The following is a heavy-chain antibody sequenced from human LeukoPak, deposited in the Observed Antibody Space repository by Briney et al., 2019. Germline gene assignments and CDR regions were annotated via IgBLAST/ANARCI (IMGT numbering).Heavy chain of an antibody. V-gene: IGHV4-4*09. CDR1: GGSISSYY. J-gene: IGHJ4*02. CDR3: ARQGYSGYED. Sequence: SETLSLTCTVSGGSISSYYWSWIRQPPGKGLEWIGYIYTSGSTNYNPSLKSRVTISVDTSKNQFSLKLSSMTAADTAVYYRARQGYSGYEDWGQGTLVTVSS. CDR2: IYTSGST. D-gene: IGHD5-12*01.